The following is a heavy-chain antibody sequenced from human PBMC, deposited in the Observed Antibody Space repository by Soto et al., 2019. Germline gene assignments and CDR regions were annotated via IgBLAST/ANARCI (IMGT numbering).Heavy chain of an antibody. CDR1: GYTFTSYG. J-gene: IGHJ4*02. V-gene: IGHV1-18*01. Sequence: ASVKVSCKPSGYTFTSYGISWVRQAPGQGLEWMGWISAYNGNTNYAQKLQGRVTMTTDTSTSTAYMELRSLRSDDTAVYYCAREGYYDSSGYYYSPDYWGQGTLVTVSS. CDR2: ISAYNGNT. CDR3: AREGYYDSSGYYYSPDY. D-gene: IGHD3-22*01.